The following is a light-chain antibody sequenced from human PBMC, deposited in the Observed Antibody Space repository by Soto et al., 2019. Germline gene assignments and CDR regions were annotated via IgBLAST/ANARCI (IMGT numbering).Light chain of an antibody. CDR2: DVS. CDR1: SSDVGGYNY. V-gene: IGLV2-14*01. J-gene: IGLJ2*01. Sequence: QSALTQPASVSGSPGQSITISCTGTSSDVGGYNYVSWYQQHPGKAPKLMIYDVSNRPSGVSNRFSGSKSGNTASLTISGIQVEDEADYYCSSYTSSSTPVLFGGGTKVTVL. CDR3: SSYTSSSTPVL.